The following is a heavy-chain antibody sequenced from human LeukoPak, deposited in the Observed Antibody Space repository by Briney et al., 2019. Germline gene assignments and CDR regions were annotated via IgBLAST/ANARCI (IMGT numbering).Heavy chain of an antibody. V-gene: IGHV1-18*01. D-gene: IGHD3-22*01. CDR2: TNGYNGNT. J-gene: IGHJ3*02. CDR3: AVTYYSKSSGYYNAFDI. Sequence: GASLKVSCKASGYTFTSYGISWGRQAPGQGLEWMGWTNGYNGNTNYAQKLQYRVTMTTDTSTSTAYMELRSLRSDDTAVYYCAVTYYSKSSGYYNAFDIWGQGTMVTVSS. CDR1: GYTFTSYG.